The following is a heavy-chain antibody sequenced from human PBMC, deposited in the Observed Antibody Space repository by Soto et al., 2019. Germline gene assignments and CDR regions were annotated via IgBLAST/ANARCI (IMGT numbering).Heavy chain of an antibody. J-gene: IGHJ4*02. D-gene: IGHD6-13*01. Sequence: EVQLVESGGGLVQPGGSLRLSCAASGFTFSSYEMNWVPQAPGKGLEWVSYVSSSGSTIYYADSVKGRFTISRDNANNSLYLQMNSLRAEDTAVYYCARFSAAAGLYWGQGTLVTVSS. CDR1: GFTFSSYE. CDR3: ARFSAAAGLY. CDR2: VSSSGSTI. V-gene: IGHV3-48*03.